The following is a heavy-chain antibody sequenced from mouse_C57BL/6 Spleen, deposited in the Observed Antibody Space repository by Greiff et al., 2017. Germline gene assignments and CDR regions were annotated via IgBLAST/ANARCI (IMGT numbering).Heavy chain of an antibody. CDR3: ARGPFDDGYPYAMDY. CDR2: IDPSDSET. J-gene: IGHJ4*01. V-gene: IGHV1-52*01. Sequence: VQLQQPGAELVRPGSSVKLSCKASGYTFTSYWMPWVKQRPIQGLEWIGNIDPSDSETHYNQKFKDKATLTVDKSSSTAYMQLSSLTSEDSAVYYCARGPFDDGYPYAMDYWGQGTSVTGST. CDR1: GYTFTSYW. D-gene: IGHD2-3*01.